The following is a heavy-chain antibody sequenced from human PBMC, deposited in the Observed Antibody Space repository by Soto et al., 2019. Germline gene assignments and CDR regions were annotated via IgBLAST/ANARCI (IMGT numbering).Heavy chain of an antibody. CDR2: ISSSSSTI. CDR3: ARIYSSSSSLYYYYYYMDV. J-gene: IGHJ6*03. Sequence: GESLKISCAASGFTFSSYSMNWVRQAPGKGLEWVSYISSSSSTIYYADSVKGRFTISRDNAKNSLYLQMNSLRAEDTAVYYCARIYSSSSSLYYYYYYMDVWGKGTTVTVSS. D-gene: IGHD6-6*01. V-gene: IGHV3-48*01. CDR1: GFTFSSYS.